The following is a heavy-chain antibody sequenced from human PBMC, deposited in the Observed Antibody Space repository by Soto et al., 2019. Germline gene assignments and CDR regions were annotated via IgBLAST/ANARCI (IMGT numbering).Heavy chain of an antibody. D-gene: IGHD3-9*01. J-gene: IGHJ4*02. CDR2: ISSDGSNR. CDR3: AQLAGLAHTDDF. CDR1: GFTFSDYA. V-gene: IGHV3-30-3*01. Sequence: QVQLVESGGGVVQPGRSLRLSCAASGFTFSDYALHWVRQAPGKGLEWVTVISSDGSNRYYADSVKGRFTISRDNSKHTLYLHMNSLRVEDRAIYICAQLAGLAHTDDFWGQGTPVTVSS.